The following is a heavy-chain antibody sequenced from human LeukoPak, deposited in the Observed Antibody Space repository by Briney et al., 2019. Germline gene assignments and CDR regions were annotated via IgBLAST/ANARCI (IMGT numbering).Heavy chain of an antibody. J-gene: IGHJ4*02. Sequence: GASVKVSCKASGYTFTKYGITWVRQAPGQGPEWVGWISAYNGHTESAQKCQGRVTMTTDTSTNTACMELRSLRSDDTAVYYCARTGIDYGDYGLLDYWGQGSLVTVSS. V-gene: IGHV1-18*01. CDR1: GYTFTKYG. CDR2: ISAYNGHT. CDR3: ARTGIDYGDYGLLDY. D-gene: IGHD4-17*01.